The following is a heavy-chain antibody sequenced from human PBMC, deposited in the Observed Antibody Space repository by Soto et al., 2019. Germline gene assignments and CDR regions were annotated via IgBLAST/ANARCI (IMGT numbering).Heavy chain of an antibody. Sequence: QVQLVESGGGVVQPGWSLRLSCAASGFIFSGYAMHWVRQAPGKGLEWVAVISYDGNTKYYADSVKGRFTVSRDNSKNTLYVQMNNLSAEDTAMYYCAKETSAYEIDYWGQGTLVTVSS. D-gene: IGHD5-12*01. V-gene: IGHV3-30-3*01. J-gene: IGHJ4*02. CDR2: ISYDGNTK. CDR1: GFIFSGYA. CDR3: AKETSAYEIDY.